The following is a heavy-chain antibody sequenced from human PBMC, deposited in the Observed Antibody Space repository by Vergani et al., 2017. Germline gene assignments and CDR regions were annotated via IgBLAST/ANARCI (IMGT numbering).Heavy chain of an antibody. Sequence: QVQLVQSGAEVKKPGASVKVSCKASGYTFTSYYMHWVRQAPGQGLEWMGIINPSGGSTSYAQKFQGRVTMTRDTSTSTVYMELSSLRSDDTAVYYCARGNSEIWYSSGPGGFDYWGQGTLVTVSS. J-gene: IGHJ4*02. CDR3: ARGNSEIWYSSGPGGFDY. D-gene: IGHD6-19*01. V-gene: IGHV1-46*01. CDR1: GYTFTSYY. CDR2: INPSGGST.